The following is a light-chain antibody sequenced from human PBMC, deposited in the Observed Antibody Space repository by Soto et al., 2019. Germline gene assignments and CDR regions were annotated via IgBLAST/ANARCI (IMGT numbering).Light chain of an antibody. CDR3: QSYDSSLVGV. Sequence: QSVLTQPPSVSGAPGQRVTISCTGSSSNIGAGYDVHWYQQLPGKAPKLLIYGNSNRPSGVPDRFSGSKSGTSASLAITGLQAEDEADYYCQSYDSSLVGVFGTGTKVTVL. V-gene: IGLV1-40*01. J-gene: IGLJ1*01. CDR1: SSNIGAGYD. CDR2: GNS.